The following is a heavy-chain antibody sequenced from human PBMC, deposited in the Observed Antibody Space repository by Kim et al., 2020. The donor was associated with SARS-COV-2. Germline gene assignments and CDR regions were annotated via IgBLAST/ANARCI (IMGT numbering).Heavy chain of an antibody. Sequence: SVKVSCKASGGTFSSYAISWVRQAPGQGLEWMGGIIPIFGTANYAQKFQGRVTITADESTSTAYMELSSLRSEDTAVYYCARDSRAAAGPRWFDPWGQGTLVTVSS. CDR3: ARDSRAAAGPRWFDP. CDR2: IIPIFGTA. V-gene: IGHV1-69*13. D-gene: IGHD6-13*01. J-gene: IGHJ5*02. CDR1: GGTFSSYA.